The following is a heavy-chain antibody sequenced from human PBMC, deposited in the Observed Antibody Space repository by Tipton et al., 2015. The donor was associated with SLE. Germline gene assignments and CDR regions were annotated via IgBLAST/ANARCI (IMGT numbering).Heavy chain of an antibody. CDR3: ARAIRTADSNYIDN. J-gene: IGHJ4*02. CDR1: GGSISSGTYY. V-gene: IGHV4-61*02. CDR2: IYTSGST. Sequence: TLSLTCTVSGGSISSGTYYWTWIRQPAGKGLEWIGRIYTSGSTNYNPSLKSRITISADTSKNQFSLNLSSVTAADTAVYYCARAIRTADSNYIDNWGPGTLVTVSS. D-gene: IGHD1-14*01.